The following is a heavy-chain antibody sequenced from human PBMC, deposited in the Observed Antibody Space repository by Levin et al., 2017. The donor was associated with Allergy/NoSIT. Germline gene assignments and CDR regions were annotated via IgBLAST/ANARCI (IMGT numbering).Heavy chain of an antibody. Sequence: GESLKISCAASGFTFSSYWMSWVRQAPGEGLEWVANIKQDGSEKYYVDSVKGRFTISRDNAKNSLYLQMNSLRAEDTAVYYCARQSYYYDSSGYYFDYWGQGTLVTVSS. J-gene: IGHJ4*02. V-gene: IGHV3-7*01. CDR3: ARQSYYYDSSGYYFDY. CDR1: GFTFSSYW. CDR2: IKQDGSEK. D-gene: IGHD3-22*01.